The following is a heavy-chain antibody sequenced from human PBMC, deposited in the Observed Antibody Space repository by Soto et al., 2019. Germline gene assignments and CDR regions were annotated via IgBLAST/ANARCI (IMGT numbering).Heavy chain of an antibody. J-gene: IGHJ3*02. D-gene: IGHD1-26*01. V-gene: IGHV4-59*01. CDR1: GGSISSYY. CDR3: ASGAGPDAFDI. Sequence: PSEPLSLTGTVSGGSISSYYWSWIRQPPGKGLEWIGYIYYSGSTTYNPSLKSRVTRSVDTSKNQSSLKLSSVTAADTAVYYCASGAGPDAFDIWGQGTMVTVSS. CDR2: IYYSGST.